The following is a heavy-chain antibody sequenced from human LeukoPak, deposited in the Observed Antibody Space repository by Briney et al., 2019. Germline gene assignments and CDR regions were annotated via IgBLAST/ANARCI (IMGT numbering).Heavy chain of an antibody. CDR2: IIPIFGTA. Sequence: SVKVSCKASGGTFSSYAISWVRQAPGQGLEWMGGIIPIFGTANYAQKFQGRVTITTDESTSTAYMELSSLRSEDTAVYYCARGDYGGNIQIDYWGQGTLVTVSS. D-gene: IGHD4-23*01. CDR3: ARGDYGGNIQIDY. V-gene: IGHV1-69*05. J-gene: IGHJ4*02. CDR1: GGTFSSYA.